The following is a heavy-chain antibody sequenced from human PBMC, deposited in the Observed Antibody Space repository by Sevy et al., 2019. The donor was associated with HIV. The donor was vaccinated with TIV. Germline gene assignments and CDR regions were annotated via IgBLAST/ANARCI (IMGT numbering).Heavy chain of an antibody. CDR3: ARDGIVGANTDDYYYYGMDV. CDR1: GYTFTGYY. J-gene: IGHJ6*02. CDR2: INPNSGGT. V-gene: IGHV1-2*02. Sequence: ASLKVSCKASGYTFTGYYMHWVRQAPGQGLEWMGWINPNSGGTNYAKKFQGRVTMTRDTSISTAYMELSRLRSDDTAVYYCARDGIVGANTDDYYYYGMDVWGQGTTVTVSS. D-gene: IGHD1-26*01.